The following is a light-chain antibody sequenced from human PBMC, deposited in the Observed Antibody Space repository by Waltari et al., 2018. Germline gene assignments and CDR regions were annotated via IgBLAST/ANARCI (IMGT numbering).Light chain of an antibody. CDR1: QSVRIF. V-gene: IGKV3-20*01. CDR3: QKYESLPAT. J-gene: IGKJ1*01. CDR2: HAS. Sequence: EIVLTQSPGTLSLSPGERATLSCRASQSVRIFLAWYQQKPGQPPRLLIYHASSRAAGIPDRFSGSGSGTAFSLTISRLEPEDFAVYYCQKYESLPATFGQGTKVEIK.